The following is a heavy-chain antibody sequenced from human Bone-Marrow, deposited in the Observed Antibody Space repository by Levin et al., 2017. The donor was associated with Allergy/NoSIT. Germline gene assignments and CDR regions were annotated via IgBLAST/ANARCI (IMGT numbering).Heavy chain of an antibody. CDR1: GFTFSSYG. D-gene: IGHD3-9*01. V-gene: IGHV3-30*18. J-gene: IGHJ4*02. CDR2: ISYDGSNK. CDR3: AKDHSIGLRYFDWLLGYFDY. Sequence: SCAASGFTFSSYGMHWVRQAPGKGLEWVAVISYDGSNKYYADSVKGRFTISRDNSKNTLYLQMNSLRAEDTAVYYCAKDHSIGLRYFDWLLGYFDYWGQGTLVTVSS.